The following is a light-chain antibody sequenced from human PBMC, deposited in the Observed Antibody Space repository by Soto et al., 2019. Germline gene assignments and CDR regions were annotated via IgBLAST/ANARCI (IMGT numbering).Light chain of an antibody. V-gene: IGKV1-39*01. CDR2: AAS. CDR3: QQSFSTPRT. CDR1: QSISNF. J-gene: IGKJ1*01. Sequence: DIQMTQSPSSLSASVGDRVTISCRASQSISNFLNWYQHKPGQAPNVLIHAASSLRSGVPSRFSGSGSGTDFTLTISSLQPEDFANYYCQQSFSTPRTFGQGTKVEIK.